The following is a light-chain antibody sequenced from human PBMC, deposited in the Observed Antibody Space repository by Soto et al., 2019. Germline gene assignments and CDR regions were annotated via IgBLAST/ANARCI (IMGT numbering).Light chain of an antibody. V-gene: IGKV3-20*01. Sequence: VLTQSPGTLSLSPGERATLSCRAGQSVRSTYFAWYQQKPGQPPRLLIHGGSNRATGIPDRFSGSGSGTDFTLTISRLGAADTAVYYCQQYDNSPIYSFGQVTKLEIK. CDR1: QSVRSTY. CDR3: QQYDNSPIYS. J-gene: IGKJ2*01. CDR2: GGS.